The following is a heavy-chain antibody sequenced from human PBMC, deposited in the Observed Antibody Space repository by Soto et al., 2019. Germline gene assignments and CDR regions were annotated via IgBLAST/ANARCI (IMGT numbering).Heavy chain of an antibody. V-gene: IGHV3-9*01. CDR3: AKARSARGSGSYYFDY. Sequence: SLRLSCAASGFTFDDYAMHWGRQVPGKGLEWVSGISWNSGSIGYADSVKGRFTISRNNAKNSLYLQMNSLRAEDTALYYCAKARSARGSGSYYFDYWGQGTLVTVSS. CDR2: ISWNSGSI. D-gene: IGHD1-26*01. J-gene: IGHJ4*02. CDR1: GFTFDDYA.